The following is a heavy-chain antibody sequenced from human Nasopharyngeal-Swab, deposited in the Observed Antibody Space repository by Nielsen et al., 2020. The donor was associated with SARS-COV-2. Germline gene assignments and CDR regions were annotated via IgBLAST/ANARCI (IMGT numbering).Heavy chain of an antibody. Sequence: GESLKISCAASGFTFSSYWMHWVRQAPGKGLVWVSRINSDGSSTSYADSVKGRFTISRDNSKNTLYLQMNSLRAEDTAVYYCAKARIVVVPAAIGYWGQGTLVTVSS. CDR2: INSDGSST. J-gene: IGHJ4*02. V-gene: IGHV3-74*01. CDR1: GFTFSSYW. CDR3: AKARIVVVPAAIGY. D-gene: IGHD2-2*02.